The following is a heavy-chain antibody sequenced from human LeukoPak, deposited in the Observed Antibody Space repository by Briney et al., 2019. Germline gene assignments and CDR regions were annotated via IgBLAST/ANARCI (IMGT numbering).Heavy chain of an antibody. D-gene: IGHD3-3*01. V-gene: IGHV3-30*18. J-gene: IGHJ6*02. Sequence: GGSLRLSCAASGFTFSSYGMHWVRQAPGKGLEWVAVISYDGSNKYYADSVKGRFTISRDNSKKTLYLQMNSLRAEDTAVYYCAKVGNTYYDFWSGYYRYYYYGMDVWGQGTTVTVSS. CDR1: GFTFSSYG. CDR3: AKVGNTYYDFWSGYYRYYYYGMDV. CDR2: ISYDGSNK.